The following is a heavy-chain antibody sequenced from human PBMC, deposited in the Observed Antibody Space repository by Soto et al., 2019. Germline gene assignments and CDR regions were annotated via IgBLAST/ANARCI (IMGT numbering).Heavy chain of an antibody. CDR2: INPSGGST. CDR1: GYTFTSYY. CDR3: ARDRVAYDFWSGYVKVKYNWFDP. V-gene: IGHV1-46*03. D-gene: IGHD3-3*01. J-gene: IGHJ5*02. Sequence: ASVKVSCKASGYTFTSYYMHWVRQAPGQGLEWMGIINPSGGSTSYAQKFQGRVTMTRDTSTSTVYMELSSLRSEDTAVYYCARDRVAYDFWSGYVKVKYNWFDPWGQGTLVTVSS.